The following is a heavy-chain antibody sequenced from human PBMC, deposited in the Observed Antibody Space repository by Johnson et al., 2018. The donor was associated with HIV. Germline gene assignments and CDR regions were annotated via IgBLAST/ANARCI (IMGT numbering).Heavy chain of an antibody. CDR2: ISYDGSNK. CDR3: AREPLVPDGFDI. V-gene: IGHV3-30*04. Sequence: VQVVESGGGLVQPGGSLRLSCAASGFTFSSYAMHWVRQAPGKGLEWVAVISYDGSNKYYADSVKGRFTISRDNSKNTLYLQMNSLRAEDTAVYYCAREPLVPDGFDIWGQGTMVTVSS. D-gene: IGHD6-13*01. J-gene: IGHJ3*02. CDR1: GFTFSSYA.